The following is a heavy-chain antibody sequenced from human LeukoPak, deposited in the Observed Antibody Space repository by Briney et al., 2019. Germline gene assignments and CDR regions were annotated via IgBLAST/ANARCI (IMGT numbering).Heavy chain of an antibody. J-gene: IGHJ4*02. CDR3: AKVSEGDSGSRYRPLDF. Sequence: PGGSLRLSCAASGFILSTYWMTWVRQGPGKGLEWVANIKQDGTGIYYSDSMKGRFTISRDNANNSLYLQMNGLRADDTAIYYCAKVSEGDSGSRYRPLDFWGQGTLVTVSS. D-gene: IGHD3-10*01. V-gene: IGHV3-7*03. CDR2: IKQDGTGI. CDR1: GFILSTYW.